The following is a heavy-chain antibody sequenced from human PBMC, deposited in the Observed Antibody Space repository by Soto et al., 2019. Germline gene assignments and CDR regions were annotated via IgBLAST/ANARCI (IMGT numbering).Heavy chain of an antibody. V-gene: IGHV1-18*01. D-gene: IGHD4-17*01. CDR2: ISAYNGNT. CDR3: ARISWSPYGDLGRTFDY. Sequence: ASVKGSCKASGYTFTSYGISWVRQAPGQGLEWMGWISAYNGNTNYAQKLQGRVTMTTDTSTSTAYMELRSLRSDDTAVYYCARISWSPYGDLGRTFDYWGQGHLVTVSS. CDR1: GYTFTSYG. J-gene: IGHJ4*02.